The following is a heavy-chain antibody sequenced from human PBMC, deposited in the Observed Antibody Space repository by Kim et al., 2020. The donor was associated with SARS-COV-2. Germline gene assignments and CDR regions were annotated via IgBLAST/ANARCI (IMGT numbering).Heavy chain of an antibody. CDR3: ARVGGLLWFGL. CDR2: ISSSSSPI. V-gene: IGHV3-48*03. Sequence: GGSLRLSCAASGFIFSSYEMNWVRQAPGKGLEWVSHISSSSSPIYYADSVKGRFTISRDNAKNSLYLQMNSLRAEDTAVYYCARVGGLLWFGLWGQGTLVTVSS. CDR1: GFIFSSYE. D-gene: IGHD3-10*01. J-gene: IGHJ4*02.